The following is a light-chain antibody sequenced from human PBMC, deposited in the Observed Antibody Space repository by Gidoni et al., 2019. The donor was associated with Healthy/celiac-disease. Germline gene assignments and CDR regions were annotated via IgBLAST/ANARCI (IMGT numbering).Light chain of an antibody. V-gene: IGKV3-11*01. CDR1: QSVSSY. J-gene: IGKJ2*01. CDR2: DAS. CDR3: QQRSNWPPGYT. Sequence: EIVLTQPPATLSLSPGERATLSCRASQSVSSYLDWYQQKPGQAPRLLIYDASNRATGIPARFSGSGAGTDFTLTIISLEPEDFAVYYCQQRSNWPPGYTFGQGTKLEIK.